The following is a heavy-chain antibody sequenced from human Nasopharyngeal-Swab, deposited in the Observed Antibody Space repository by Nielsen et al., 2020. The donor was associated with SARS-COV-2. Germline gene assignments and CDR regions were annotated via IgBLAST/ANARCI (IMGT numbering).Heavy chain of an antibody. CDR3: TRERGYSYGRYYFDY. CDR2: IRSKAYGGTT. D-gene: IGHD5-18*01. CDR1: GFTFGDYA. V-gene: IGHV3-49*04. Sequence: GRSLRLSCTASGFTFGDYAMSWVRQAPGKGLEWVGFIRSKAYGGTTEYAASVKGRFTISRDDSKSIAYLQMNSLKTEDTAVYYCTRERGYSYGRYYFDYWGQGTLVTVSS. J-gene: IGHJ4*02.